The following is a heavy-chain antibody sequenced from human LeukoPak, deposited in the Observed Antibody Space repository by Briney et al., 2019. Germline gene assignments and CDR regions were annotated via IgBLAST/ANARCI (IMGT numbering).Heavy chain of an antibody. V-gene: IGHV4-39*01. CDR3: ARHRIIRDIVTGDYFDY. J-gene: IGHJ4*02. Sequence: SETLSLTCTVSGDSISSSTYYWGWIRQPPGKGLEWIGTTYYSVSTHYNPSLKSRITISVDTSKNQFSLKLRSVTAADTAVYYCARHRIIRDIVTGDYFDYWGQGTLVTVSS. CDR2: TYYSVST. CDR1: GDSISSSTYY. D-gene: IGHD3-9*01.